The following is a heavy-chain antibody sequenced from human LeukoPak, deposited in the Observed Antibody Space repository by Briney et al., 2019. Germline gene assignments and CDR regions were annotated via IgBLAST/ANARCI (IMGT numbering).Heavy chain of an antibody. Sequence: GGSLRLSCAASGFTFSSYAMSWVRQAPGKGLEWVANIKQDGSEKYYVDSVKGRFTISRDNAKNSLYLQMNSLRAEDTAVYYCARGVFYCSGGSCPYDYWGQGTLVTASS. J-gene: IGHJ4*02. V-gene: IGHV3-7*01. CDR3: ARGVFYCSGGSCPYDY. CDR2: IKQDGSEK. D-gene: IGHD2-15*01. CDR1: GFTFSSYA.